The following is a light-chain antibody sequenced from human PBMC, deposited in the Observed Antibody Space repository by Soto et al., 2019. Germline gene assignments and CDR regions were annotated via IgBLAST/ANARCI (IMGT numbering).Light chain of an antibody. V-gene: IGKV3-20*01. CDR2: GAS. J-gene: IGKJ5*01. CDR1: PSVSNN. CDR3: QQYGSSPPIT. Sequence: VMTQSPATLSVSPGERATLSCWASPSVSNNLAWYQQKPGQAPRLLIYGASSRATGIPDRFSGSGSGTDFTLTISRLEPEDFAVYYCQQYGSSPPITFGQGTRLEIK.